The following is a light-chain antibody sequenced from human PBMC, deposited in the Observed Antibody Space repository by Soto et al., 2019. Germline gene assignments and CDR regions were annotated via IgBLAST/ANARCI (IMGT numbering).Light chain of an antibody. Sequence: QSVLTQPPSASGSPGQSVTISCTGTSSDLGNYNYVSWYQQHPGKAPKLMIYEVNKRPSGVPDRFSGSKSGNTASLTVSGLQAEDEADYYCSSYAGSNNFVVFGGGTKVTVL. CDR2: EVN. V-gene: IGLV2-8*01. CDR1: SSDLGNYNY. J-gene: IGLJ2*01. CDR3: SSYAGSNNFVV.